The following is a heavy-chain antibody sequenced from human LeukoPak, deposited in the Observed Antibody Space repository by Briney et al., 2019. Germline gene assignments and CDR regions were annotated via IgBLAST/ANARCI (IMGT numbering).Heavy chain of an antibody. V-gene: IGHV3-7*03. Sequence: GGSLRLSCAASGFTFSSYWMSWVRQAPGKGLEWVATMDGGGSATYYVDSVKGRFTITRDNAKNSLFLQMNSLRAEDTALYYCANEEWYRFDYWGQGTLVTVPS. CDR3: ANEEWYRFDY. CDR1: GFTFSSYW. D-gene: IGHD2-8*01. CDR2: MDGGGSAT. J-gene: IGHJ4*02.